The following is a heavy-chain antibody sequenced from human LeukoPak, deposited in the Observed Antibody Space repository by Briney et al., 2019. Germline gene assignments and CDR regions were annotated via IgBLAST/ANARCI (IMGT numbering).Heavy chain of an antibody. V-gene: IGHV4-39*01. CDR2: LYYSGNT. Sequence: SETLSLTCTVSGGSVSSSTFYWGWIRQPPGGGLEWIGSLYYSGNTFYNPSLKSRVTISVDTSKNQFSLNLNSVTAADTAVYYCARHGRMATINPSNWGQGTLVTVSS. J-gene: IGHJ4*02. D-gene: IGHD5-24*01. CDR1: GGSVSSSTFY. CDR3: ARHGRMATINPSN.